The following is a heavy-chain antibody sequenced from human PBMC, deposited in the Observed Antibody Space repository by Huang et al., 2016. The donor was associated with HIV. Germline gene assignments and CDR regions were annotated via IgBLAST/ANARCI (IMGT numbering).Heavy chain of an antibody. D-gene: IGHD6-19*01. Sequence: QLQLQESGPGPVKPSATLSLTCSVSGGSISGSRYYWGWIRQPPGKGLEWIGSIYYSGESHYSPSLKSRVNISVDTSKNQFSLKLSSVTAADTAVYYCARGQSGPSQWLASLGNYYYYMDVWGKGTTVTVSS. CDR3: ARGQSGPSQWLASLGNYYYYMDV. CDR1: GGSISGSRYY. V-gene: IGHV4-39*01. J-gene: IGHJ6*03. CDR2: IYYSGES.